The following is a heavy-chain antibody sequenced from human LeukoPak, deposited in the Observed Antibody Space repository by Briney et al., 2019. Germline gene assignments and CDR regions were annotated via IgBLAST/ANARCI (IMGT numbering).Heavy chain of an antibody. CDR3: ARSVVTLYWYFDL. J-gene: IGHJ2*01. V-gene: IGHV4-59*01. Sequence: SETLSLTCTVSGGSISGYYYNWIRQPPGKGLEWIGYIYYSGSTNYNPSLKSRVTISLDTSKNQFSLKLSSVTTADTTVYYCARSVVTLYWYFDLWGRGTLVTVSS. D-gene: IGHD4-23*01. CDR1: GGSISGYY. CDR2: IYYSGST.